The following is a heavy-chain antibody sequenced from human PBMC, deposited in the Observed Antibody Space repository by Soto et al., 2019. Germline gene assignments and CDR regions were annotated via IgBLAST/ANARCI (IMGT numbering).Heavy chain of an antibody. CDR3: ARDPGYDTGTASYKGFVAH. CDR1: GYSFTNYG. Sequence: QVLLMQSGIEVKKPGASVRVSCKASGYSFTNYGINWVRQAPGQGLEWLGWISGHDGNTNYARKLEGRVTVTKDTSTTTGYLELRSLRAGDTAVYYCARDPGYDTGTASYKGFVAHWGQGTLVIVSS. V-gene: IGHV1-18*04. D-gene: IGHD2-21*02. CDR2: ISGHDGNT. J-gene: IGHJ4*02.